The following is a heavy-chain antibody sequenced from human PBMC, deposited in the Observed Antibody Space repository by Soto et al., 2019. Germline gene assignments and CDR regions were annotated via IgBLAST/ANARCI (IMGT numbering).Heavy chain of an antibody. Sequence: GGSLRLSCAASGFTFSSYSMHWVRQAPGKGLEWVANIKEDGSEKYYVDSVKGRFTISRDNAKNSLYLQMNSLRAEDTAVYYCARHCRSWSAGNWGQGTLVTVP. D-gene: IGHD6-13*01. CDR1: GFTFSSYS. CDR2: IKEDGSEK. V-gene: IGHV3-7*03. J-gene: IGHJ4*02. CDR3: ARHCRSWSAGN.